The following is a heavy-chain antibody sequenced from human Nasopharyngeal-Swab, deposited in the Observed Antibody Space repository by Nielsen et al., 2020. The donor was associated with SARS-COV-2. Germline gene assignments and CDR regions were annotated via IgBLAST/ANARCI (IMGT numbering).Heavy chain of an antibody. CDR3: ARRGYSYAPRD. J-gene: IGHJ4*02. CDR1: GGSFGGYY. Sequence: SETLSLTCAVYGGSFGGYYWSWIRQPPGKGLEWIGEINHSGSTNYNPSLKSRVTISVDTSKNQFSLKLSSVTAADTAVYYCARRGYSYAPRDWGQGTLVTVSS. V-gene: IGHV4-34*01. CDR2: INHSGST. D-gene: IGHD5-18*01.